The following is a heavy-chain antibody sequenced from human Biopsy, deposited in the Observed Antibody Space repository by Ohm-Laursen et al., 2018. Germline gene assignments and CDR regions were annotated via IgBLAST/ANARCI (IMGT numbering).Heavy chain of an antibody. D-gene: IGHD6-19*01. J-gene: IGHJ2*01. V-gene: IGHV3-33*01. CDR2: IWYDGSNG. CDR3: ARRAVAGTYNWYFDL. Sequence: SLRLSCTAAGFIFNYGMHWVRQAPGKGLEWVAVIWYDGSNGNYADSVKGRLTISRDNSKNTLYLQMNSLRAEDTAVYYCARRAVAGTYNWYFDLWGRGTLVTVSS. CDR1: GFIFNYG.